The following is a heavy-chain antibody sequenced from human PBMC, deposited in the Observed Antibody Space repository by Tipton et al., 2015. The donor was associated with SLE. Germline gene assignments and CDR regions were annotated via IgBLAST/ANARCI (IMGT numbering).Heavy chain of an antibody. Sequence: TLSLTCTVSGGSISSSSHYWGWIRQPPGKGLEWIGSIYYSGSTYYNPSLKSRVTISVDTSKNQFSLKLSSVTAADTAVYYCARRFSTVIQGPLYFDYWGQGTLVTVSS. CDR2: IYYSGST. V-gene: IGHV4-39*01. CDR1: GGSISSSSHY. CDR3: ARRFSTVIQGPLYFDY. D-gene: IGHD2/OR15-2a*01. J-gene: IGHJ4*02.